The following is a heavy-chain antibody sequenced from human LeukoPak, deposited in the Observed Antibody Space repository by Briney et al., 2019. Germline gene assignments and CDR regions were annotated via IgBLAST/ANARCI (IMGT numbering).Heavy chain of an antibody. CDR3: ARKMKTGDRVGTFDI. CDR2: IGTDGSYI. D-gene: IGHD1-1*01. Sequence: PGGSLRLSCAASGFTFSSYSMNWVRQAPMKGLEWVSSIGTDGSYIYYADSVQGRFTISRDNAKNSLYLQMNSLTAEGTAVYYCARKMKTGDRVGTFDIWGQGTMVTVSS. J-gene: IGHJ3*02. V-gene: IGHV3-21*01. CDR1: GFTFSSYS.